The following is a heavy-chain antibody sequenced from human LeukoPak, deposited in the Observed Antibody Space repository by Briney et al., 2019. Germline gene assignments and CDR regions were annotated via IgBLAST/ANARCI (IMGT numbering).Heavy chain of an antibody. CDR2: IYYGGST. CDR3: TRGAGWLIDY. Sequence: SETLSLTCTVSGGSISSYYWSWIRQPPGKGLEWIGYIYYGGSTTYNPSLKSRVIMSVDTSKNQFSLKLNSLTTADTAVYYCTRGAGWLIDYWGQGILVTVSS. D-gene: IGHD3-16*01. J-gene: IGHJ4*02. V-gene: IGHV4-59*01. CDR1: GGSISSYY.